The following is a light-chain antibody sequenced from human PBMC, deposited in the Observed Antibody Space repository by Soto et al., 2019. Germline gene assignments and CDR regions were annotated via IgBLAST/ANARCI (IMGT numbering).Light chain of an antibody. V-gene: IGLV2-14*01. CDR3: GTYPSSTTPRV. Sequence: QSVLTQPASVSGSPGQSITISCTGTSSDVGGYNYVSWYQQHPGKAPKLMIYEVSNRPSGVSNRFSGSKSGNTASLTISGPQPADEADYYSGTYPSSTTPRVFGTGTKLTVL. J-gene: IGLJ1*01. CDR1: SSDVGGYNY. CDR2: EVS.